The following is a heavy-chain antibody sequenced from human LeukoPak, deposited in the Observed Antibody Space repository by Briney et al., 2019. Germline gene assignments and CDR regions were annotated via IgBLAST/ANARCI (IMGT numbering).Heavy chain of an antibody. CDR2: IKHDGSEK. V-gene: IGHV3-7*01. J-gene: IGHJ4*02. Sequence: TGGSLRLSCAASGFTFSSYWMSWVRQAPGKGLEWVADIKHDGSEKYYVDSLKGRFTISTDNAKNSLYLQINSLRAEDTAVYYCARKDRYGLDYWGQGTLVTVSS. CDR3: ARKDRYGLDY. D-gene: IGHD3-9*01. CDR1: GFTFSSYW.